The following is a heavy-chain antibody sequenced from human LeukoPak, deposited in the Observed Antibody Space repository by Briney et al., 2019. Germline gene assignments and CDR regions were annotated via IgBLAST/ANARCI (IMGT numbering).Heavy chain of an antibody. V-gene: IGHV1-18*01. CDR1: GYTFTSYD. J-gene: IGHJ5*02. Sequence: GASVTVSCKASGYTFTSYDINWVRQAPGQGLEWVGWISAYNGNTNYAQKLQGRVTMTTDTSTSTAYKELRSLRSDETAEYYCARLAEARGNWFDPWGQGTLVTVSS. CDR2: ISAYNGNT. CDR3: ARLAEARGNWFDP. D-gene: IGHD1-14*01.